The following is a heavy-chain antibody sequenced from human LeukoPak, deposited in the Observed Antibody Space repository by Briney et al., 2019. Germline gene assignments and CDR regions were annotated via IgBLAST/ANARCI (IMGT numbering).Heavy chain of an antibody. J-gene: IGHJ4*02. Sequence: GGSLRLSCAASGLTFSNSWMHWVRQAPGKGLVWVSRINPDGRSINYADSVKGRFTISRDNAKKTLYLQMNSLRAEDTAVYYCARECLISSASDYWGQGTLVTVSS. D-gene: IGHD6-25*01. V-gene: IGHV3-74*01. CDR2: INPDGRSI. CDR3: ARECLISSASDY. CDR1: GLTFSNSW.